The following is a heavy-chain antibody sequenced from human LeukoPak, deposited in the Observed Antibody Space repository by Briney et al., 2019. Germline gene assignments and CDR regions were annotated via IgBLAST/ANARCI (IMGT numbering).Heavy chain of an antibody. CDR2: ISCDGSNK. Sequence: GGSLRLSCAASGFTFSSFWMHWVRQAPGKGLEWVAVISCDGSNKYYADSVKGRFTISRDNSKNTLYLQMNSLRAEDTAVYYCARGPKPEYYYYGSGSYYKGFDYWGQGTLVTVSS. D-gene: IGHD3-10*01. J-gene: IGHJ4*02. CDR3: ARGPKPEYYYYGSGSYYKGFDY. V-gene: IGHV3-30-3*01. CDR1: GFTFSSFW.